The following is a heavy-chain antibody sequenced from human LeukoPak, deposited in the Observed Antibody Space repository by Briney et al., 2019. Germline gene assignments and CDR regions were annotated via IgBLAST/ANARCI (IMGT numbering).Heavy chain of an antibody. J-gene: IGHJ5*02. CDR2: ISSSSNTI. CDR3: ARDINYCTPTLCHRNWFDP. D-gene: IGHD2-8*01. CDR1: GFSLSSYS. V-gene: IGHV3-48*01. Sequence: GGSLRLSCAASGFSLSSYSMDWFRQTPGKGLEWISYISSSSNTIYYADSVEGRFTISRGNAKNALYLQMNNLRAEDSAVYFCARDINYCTPTLCHRNWFDPWGQGTLVTVSS.